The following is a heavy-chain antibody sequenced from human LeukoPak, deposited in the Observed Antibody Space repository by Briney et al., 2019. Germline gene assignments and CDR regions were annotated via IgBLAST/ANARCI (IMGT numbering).Heavy chain of an antibody. CDR3: AKVYDYVWGSYRDFDY. J-gene: IGHJ4*02. Sequence: GASLRLSCAASGFTFSSYAMSWVRQAPGKGLEWVSAISGSGGSTYYADSVKGRFTISRDNSKNTLYLQMNSLRAVDTAIYYCAKVYDYVWGSYRDFDYWGQGTLVTVSS. CDR1: GFTFSSYA. D-gene: IGHD3-16*02. V-gene: IGHV3-23*01. CDR2: ISGSGGST.